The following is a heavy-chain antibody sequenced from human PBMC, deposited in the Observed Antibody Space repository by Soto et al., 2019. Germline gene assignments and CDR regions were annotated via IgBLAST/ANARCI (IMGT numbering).Heavy chain of an antibody. D-gene: IGHD3-16*01. Sequence: SETLSLTCTVSGGSISSYYWSWIRQPPGKGLEWIGYIYYSGSTNYNPSLKSRVTISVDTSKNQFSLKLSSVTAADTAVYYCARVVMITFGGVNDAFDIWGQGTMVTVSS. V-gene: IGHV4-59*01. J-gene: IGHJ3*02. CDR3: ARVVMITFGGVNDAFDI. CDR1: GGSISSYY. CDR2: IYYSGST.